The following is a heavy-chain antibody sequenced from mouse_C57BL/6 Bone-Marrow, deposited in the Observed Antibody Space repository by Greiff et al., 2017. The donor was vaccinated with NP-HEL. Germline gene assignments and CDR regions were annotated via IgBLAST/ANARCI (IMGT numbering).Heavy chain of an antibody. CDR2: IYPRSGNT. J-gene: IGHJ3*01. Sequence: QVQLKQSGAELARPGASVKLSCKASGYTFTSYGISWVKQRTGQGLEWIGEIYPRSGNTYYNEKFKGKATLTVDKSSSTAYMELRSLTSEDSAVYFCARSLDYYGNSLFAYWGQGTLVTVSA. CDR3: ARSLDYYGNSLFAY. V-gene: IGHV1-81*01. CDR1: GYTFTSYG. D-gene: IGHD1-1*01.